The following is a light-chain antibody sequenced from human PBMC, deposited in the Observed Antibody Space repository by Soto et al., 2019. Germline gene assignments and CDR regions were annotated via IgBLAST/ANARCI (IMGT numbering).Light chain of an antibody. V-gene: IGLV2-8*01. J-gene: IGLJ3*02. CDR3: SSYAGNNSPWV. Sequence: QSALTQPPSASGSPGQSVTISCTGSSSDVGAYNYVSWYQQHPGKAPKLIICEVNKRPSGVPDRFSGSKSGNTASLTVSGLQAEDEADYYCSSYAGNNSPWVFGGGTKLTVL. CDR1: SSDVGAYNY. CDR2: EVN.